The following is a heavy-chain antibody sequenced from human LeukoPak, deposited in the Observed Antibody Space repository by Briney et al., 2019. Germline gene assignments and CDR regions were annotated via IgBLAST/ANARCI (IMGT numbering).Heavy chain of an antibody. CDR2: MSGIGST. CDR3: ARDDTRRGCSGVTFYSDFDY. J-gene: IGHJ4*02. V-gene: IGHV3-23*01. D-gene: IGHD2-15*01. CDR1: GFTFNKYA. Sequence: PGGSLRLSCAASGFTFNKYAMSWVRQPPGKGLEWVSSMSGIGSTYYANSVKGRFTISRDNSKNTVSLQMNSLRAEDTAVYYCARDDTRRGCSGVTFYSDFDYGGQGTLVTVSS.